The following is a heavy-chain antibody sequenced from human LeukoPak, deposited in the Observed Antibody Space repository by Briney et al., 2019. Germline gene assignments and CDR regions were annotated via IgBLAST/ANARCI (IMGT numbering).Heavy chain of an antibody. D-gene: IGHD6-19*01. CDR3: ARDHEWGNSGWPTYFDY. V-gene: IGHV3-48*03. CDR1: GFTFSSYE. CDR2: ISSSGSTI. J-gene: IGHJ4*02. Sequence: GGSLRLSCAASGFTFSSYEMNWVRQAPGKGLEWVSYISSSGSTIYYADSVKGRFTISRDNAKNSLYLQMNSLRAEDTAVYYCARDHEWGNSGWPTYFDYWGQGTLVTVSS.